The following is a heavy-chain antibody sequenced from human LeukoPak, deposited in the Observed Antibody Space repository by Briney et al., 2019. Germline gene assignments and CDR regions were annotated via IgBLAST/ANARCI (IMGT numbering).Heavy chain of an antibody. V-gene: IGHV1-2*02. J-gene: IGHJ6*02. CDR2: INPNSGGT. D-gene: IGHD6-13*01. CDR3: ARVSSSSWYVDYYGMDV. Sequence: ASVKVSCKASGYTFTGYYMHWVRQAPGQGLEWMGWINPNSGGTNYAQKFQGRITMTRDTSISTAYMELSRLRSDDTAVYYCARVSSSSWYVDYYGMDVWGQGTTVTVSS. CDR1: GYTFTGYY.